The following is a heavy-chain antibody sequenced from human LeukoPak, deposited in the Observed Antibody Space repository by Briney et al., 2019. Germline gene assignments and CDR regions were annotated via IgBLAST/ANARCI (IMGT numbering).Heavy chain of an antibody. CDR3: ARESRYISSWYTDY. CDR2: IYTSGST. Sequence: PSETLSLTCTVSGGSSSSYYWSWIRQPAGKGLEWIGRIYTSGSTNYNPSLKSRVTMSVDTSKNQFSLNLSSVTAADTAVYYCARESRYISSWYTDYWGQGTLVTVSS. J-gene: IGHJ4*02. CDR1: GGSSSSYY. D-gene: IGHD6-13*01. V-gene: IGHV4-4*07.